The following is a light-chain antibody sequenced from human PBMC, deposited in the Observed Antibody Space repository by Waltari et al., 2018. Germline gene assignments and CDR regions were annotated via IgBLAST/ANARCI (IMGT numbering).Light chain of an antibody. V-gene: IGLV4-69*01. J-gene: IGLJ3*02. CDR2: VNSDGSH. CDR1: SGHSNNI. CDR3: QTGGHGTWV. Sequence: QLVLTQSPSASASLGASVKLTCTLDSGHSNNIVAWLQRRPEKGPRYLMKVNSDGSHTKGDDNPDRFSRSSSGPERYLTISSLQSEDEADYYCQTGGHGTWVFGGGTKLTVV.